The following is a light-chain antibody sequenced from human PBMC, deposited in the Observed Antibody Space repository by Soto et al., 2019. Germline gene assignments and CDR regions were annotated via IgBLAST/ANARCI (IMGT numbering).Light chain of an antibody. J-gene: IGKJ1*01. CDR1: QSITIY. CDR3: QQTYTAPRK. CDR2: GAS. Sequence: DIQMTQSPSSLSASVGDRVTITCRASQSITIYLNWYQQQPVKAPRLLIYGASTLQTVVPSRFSGSGSMTDFTLTISDLQPDDFAPYYGQQTYTAPRKFGKGTKVDI. V-gene: IGKV1-39*01.